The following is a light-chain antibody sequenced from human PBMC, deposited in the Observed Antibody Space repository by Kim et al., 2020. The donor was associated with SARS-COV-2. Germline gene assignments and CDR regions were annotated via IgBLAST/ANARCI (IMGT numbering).Light chain of an antibody. CDR3: QQYNTFQYT. V-gene: IGKV1-5*03. J-gene: IGKJ2*01. CDR1: QGVSTW. CDR2: KAS. Sequence: SASLGDRVTITCPATQGVSTWLAWYQQKPGKAPKLLIYKASRLENGVPSRFSGSGSGTEFTLTISSLQPDDFATYYCQQYNTFQYTFGQGTKLEIK.